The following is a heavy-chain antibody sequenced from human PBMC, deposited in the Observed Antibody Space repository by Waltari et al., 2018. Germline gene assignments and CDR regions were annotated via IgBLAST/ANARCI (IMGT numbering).Heavy chain of an antibody. CDR1: GYDFSTYW. V-gene: IGHV5-10-1*01. CDR2: IAPSDSYT. Sequence: EVQLVQSGAEVKKPGESLRTSCEGSGYDFSTYWITWVRHMPGKGLEWMGRIAPSDSYTNDTPSFRGHVTMSVDRSISTAYIQWSGLRASDTAIYYCARTSTRDFYYMDVWGKGTTVTVSS. D-gene: IGHD1-1*01. CDR3: ARTSTRDFYYMDV. J-gene: IGHJ6*03.